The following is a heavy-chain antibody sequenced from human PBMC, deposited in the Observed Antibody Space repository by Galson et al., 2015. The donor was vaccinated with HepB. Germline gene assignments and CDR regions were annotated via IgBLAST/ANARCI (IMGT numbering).Heavy chain of an antibody. Sequence: CAISGDSVSRHGAAWNWIRQSPSRGLEGLGRTYYRSKWYYDYAVSVKSRIALNPDTSKNQFSLQLNSVTPEDMAMYYCAHGRANAFDVWGQGTMVTVSS. CDR3: AHGRANAFDV. V-gene: IGHV6-1*01. D-gene: IGHD1-26*01. CDR1: GDSVSRHGAA. J-gene: IGHJ3*01. CDR2: TYYRSKWYY.